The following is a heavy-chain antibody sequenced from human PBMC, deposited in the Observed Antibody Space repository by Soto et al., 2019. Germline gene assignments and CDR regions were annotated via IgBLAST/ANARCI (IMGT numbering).Heavy chain of an antibody. J-gene: IGHJ3*02. V-gene: IGHV4-39*01. CDR1: GGSISSSSYY. D-gene: IGHD5-12*01. CDR2: IYYSGST. Sequence: PSETLSLTCTVSGGSISSSSYYWGWIRQPPGKGLEWIGSIYYSGSTYYNPSLKSRVTISVDTSKSQFSLRLSSVTAADTAMYSCARPYSVYDNDSFDIWGQGTMVTVSS. CDR3: ARPYSVYDNDSFDI.